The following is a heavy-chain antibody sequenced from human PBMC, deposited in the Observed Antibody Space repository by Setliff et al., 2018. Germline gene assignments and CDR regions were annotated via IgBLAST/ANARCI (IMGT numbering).Heavy chain of an antibody. CDR1: GYTFTSYA. J-gene: IGHJ6*03. D-gene: IGHD6-6*01. V-gene: IGHV1-69*06. CDR2: IIPIFGTA. Sequence: SVKVSCKASGYTFTSYAISWVRQAPGQGLEWMGRIIPIFGTANYAQKFQGRVTITADKSTSTAYMELSRLTSEDTAVYYCALEYSNSSPTVYYYMDVWGKGTTVTVSS. CDR3: ALEYSNSSPTVYYYMDV.